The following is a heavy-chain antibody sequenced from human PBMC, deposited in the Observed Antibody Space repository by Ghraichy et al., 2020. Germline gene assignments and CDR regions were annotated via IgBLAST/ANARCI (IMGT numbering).Heavy chain of an antibody. CDR2: SYFTGNA. CDR1: GGSINISSHY. D-gene: IGHD4-17*01. CDR3: ARSHYGDYPYNYDY. Sequence: ETLSLTCTVSGGSINISSHYWGWVRQSPGKGLEWIGSSYFTGNAHYSPSLKSRVTISVDTSKNQFALRVTSVTAADTDMYYCARSHYGDYPYNYDYWGQGTLVTVSS. V-gene: IGHV4-39*01. J-gene: IGHJ4*02.